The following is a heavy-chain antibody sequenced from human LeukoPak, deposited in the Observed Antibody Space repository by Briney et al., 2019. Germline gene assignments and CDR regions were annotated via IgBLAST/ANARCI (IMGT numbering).Heavy chain of an antibody. CDR3: ARDDYDSSGDALDI. Sequence: ASVKVSCKASGYTFTSYAMNWVRQAPGQGLEWMGWINTNTGNPTYAQGFTGRFIFSLDTSVSTAYLQISSLKAEDTAVYYCARDDYDSSGDALDIWGQGTMVTVSS. D-gene: IGHD3-22*01. CDR1: GYTFTSYA. V-gene: IGHV7-4-1*02. J-gene: IGHJ3*02. CDR2: INTNTGNP.